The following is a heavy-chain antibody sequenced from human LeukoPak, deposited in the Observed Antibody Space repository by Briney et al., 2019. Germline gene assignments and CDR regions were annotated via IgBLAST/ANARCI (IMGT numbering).Heavy chain of an antibody. D-gene: IGHD3-22*01. Sequence: SETLSLTCTVSGGSISSSSYYWGWIRQPPGKGLEWIGSIYYSGSTYYNPSLKSRVTISVDTSKNQFSLKLSSVTAADTAVYYCARDGYDSSGQRSGEDAFDIWGQGTMVTVSS. V-gene: IGHV4-39*07. CDR1: GGSISSSSYY. J-gene: IGHJ3*02. CDR3: ARDGYDSSGQRSGEDAFDI. CDR2: IYYSGST.